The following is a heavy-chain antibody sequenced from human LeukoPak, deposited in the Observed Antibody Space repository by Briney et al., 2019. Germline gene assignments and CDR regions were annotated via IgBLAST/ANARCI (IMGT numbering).Heavy chain of an antibody. D-gene: IGHD2-2*01. CDR1: GGSISSSSYY. Sequence: PSETLSLTCTVSGGSISSSSYYWGWIRQPPGKGLEWIGSIYYSGSTYYNPSLKSRVTLSLDTSRNQFSLKLTSVTAADTAIYYCARIDCNTVSCSHRGIDYWGQGTLVTVSS. CDR3: ARIDCNTVSCSHRGIDY. CDR2: IYYSGST. J-gene: IGHJ4*02. V-gene: IGHV4-39*01.